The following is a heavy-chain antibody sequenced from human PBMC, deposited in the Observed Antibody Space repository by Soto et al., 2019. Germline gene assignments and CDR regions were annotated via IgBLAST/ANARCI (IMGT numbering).Heavy chain of an antibody. CDR2: ISAYSGST. CDR3: ARSIAAAVAFDY. V-gene: IGHV1-18*01. J-gene: IGHJ4*02. D-gene: IGHD6-13*01. Sequence: ASVKVSCKASGYTFTSYGISWVRQAPGQGLEWMGWISAYSGSTNYAQKLQGRVTMTTDTSTSTAYMELRSLRSDDTAVYYCARSIAAAVAFDYWGQGTLVTVSS. CDR1: GYTFTSYG.